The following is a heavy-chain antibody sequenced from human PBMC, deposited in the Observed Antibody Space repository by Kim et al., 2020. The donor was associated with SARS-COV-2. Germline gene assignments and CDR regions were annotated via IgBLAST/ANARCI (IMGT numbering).Heavy chain of an antibody. J-gene: IGHJ3*02. Sequence: DSVKGRFTISRDNSKNTLYLQMNSLRAEDTAVYYCARTGYSGSYYNAFDIWGQWTMVTVSS. D-gene: IGHD1-26*01. CDR3: ARTGYSGSYYNAFDI. V-gene: IGHV3-30*01.